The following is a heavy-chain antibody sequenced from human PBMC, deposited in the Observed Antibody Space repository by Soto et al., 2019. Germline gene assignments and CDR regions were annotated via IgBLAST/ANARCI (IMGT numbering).Heavy chain of an antibody. D-gene: IGHD6-13*01. CDR1: GYTFTSYY. CDR3: ARDRGPSSSWYYVSRYYYYYYGMDV. V-gene: IGHV1-46*01. CDR2: INPSGGST. J-gene: IGHJ6*02. Sequence: GASVKVSCKASGYTFTSYYMHWVRQAPGQGLEWMGIINPSGGSTSYAQKFQGRVTMTRDTSTSTVYMELSSLRSEDTAVYYCARDRGPSSSWYYVSRYYYYYYGMDVWGQGTTVTVSS.